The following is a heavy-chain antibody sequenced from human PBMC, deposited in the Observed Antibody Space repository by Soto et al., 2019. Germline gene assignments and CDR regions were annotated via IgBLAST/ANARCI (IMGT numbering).Heavy chain of an antibody. CDR2: IYYSGST. CDR3: ASHSGYDYSFGY. D-gene: IGHD5-12*01. V-gene: IGHV4-39*01. Sequence: LETLSLTCTVSGGSISSSSYYWGWIRQPPGKGLEWIGSIYYSGSTYYNPSLKSRVTISVDTSKNQFSLKLSSVTAADTAVYYCASHSGYDYSFGYWGQGTLVTVSS. CDR1: GGSISSSSYY. J-gene: IGHJ4*02.